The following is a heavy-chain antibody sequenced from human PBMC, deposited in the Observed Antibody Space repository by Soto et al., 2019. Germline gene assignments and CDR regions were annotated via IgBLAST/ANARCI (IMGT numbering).Heavy chain of an antibody. D-gene: IGHD5-18*01. Sequence: QVQLVESGGGVVQPGRSLRLSCAASGFTFSSYGMHWVRQAPGKGLEWVAVISYDGSNKYYTDSVKGRFTISRDKSKNTLYLQMNSLRAEDTAVYYCAKGSTAMTYFDYWDQGTLVTVSS. CDR2: ISYDGSNK. V-gene: IGHV3-30*18. CDR3: AKGSTAMTYFDY. J-gene: IGHJ4*02. CDR1: GFTFSSYG.